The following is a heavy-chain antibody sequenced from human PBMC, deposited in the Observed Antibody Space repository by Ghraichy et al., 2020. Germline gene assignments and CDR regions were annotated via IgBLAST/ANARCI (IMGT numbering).Heavy chain of an antibody. D-gene: IGHD7-27*01. CDR2: INAGNGNT. CDR1: GYTFTSYA. Sequence: ASVKVSCKASGYTFTSYAIHWVRQAPGQRLEWLGWINAGNGNTKYSQKFQGRVTITRDTSASTAYMALSSLRSEDTAVYYCARALLNWGGGLRGPNTLYYFDYWGQGALVSVSS. V-gene: IGHV1-3*01. CDR3: ARALLNWGGGLRGPNTLYYFDY. J-gene: IGHJ4*02.